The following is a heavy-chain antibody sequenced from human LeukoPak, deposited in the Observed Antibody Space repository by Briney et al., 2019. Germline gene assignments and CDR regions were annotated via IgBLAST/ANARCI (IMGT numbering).Heavy chain of an antibody. CDR1: GYTLTQLS. CDR2: FNPEDGET. V-gene: IGHV1-24*01. CDR3: ATAYYYASSGYRNWFDP. Sequence: GASVKVSCKVSGYTLTQLSMHWVRQAPGKGLEWMGGFNPEDGETIYAQKFQGRVTMTEDTSTDTAYMELSSLRSEDTAVYYCATAYYYASSGYRNWFDPWGQGTLVTVSS. J-gene: IGHJ5*02. D-gene: IGHD3-22*01.